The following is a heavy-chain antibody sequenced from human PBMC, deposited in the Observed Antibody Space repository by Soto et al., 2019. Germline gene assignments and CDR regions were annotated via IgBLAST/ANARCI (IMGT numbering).Heavy chain of an antibody. CDR3: ARDPAYSSGWYYFDY. Sequence: SETLSLTCTVSGGSISSGDYFWNWIRQPPGKGLEWIGSIYYTGNTYYSPSLKSRVTISVDTSKNQFSLKLNSVTAADTAVYYCARDPAYSSGWYYFDYWGQGTLVTDS. J-gene: IGHJ4*02. CDR1: GGSISSGDYF. CDR2: IYYTGNT. D-gene: IGHD6-19*01. V-gene: IGHV4-30-4*01.